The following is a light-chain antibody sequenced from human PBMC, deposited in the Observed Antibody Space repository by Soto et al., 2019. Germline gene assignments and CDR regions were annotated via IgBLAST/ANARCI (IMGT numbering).Light chain of an antibody. CDR1: QSMNND. CDR3: QQYNDWPRRLT. V-gene: IGKV3-15*01. J-gene: IGKJ4*01. Sequence: ETVLTQSPGTLSLSPGERATLSCRATQSMNNDYLAWYQQRPGLAPRLLIYGASTRATGIPARFSGSGSGTEFTLTISSLQSEDFAVYYCQQYNDWPRRLTFGGGTKVDIK. CDR2: GAS.